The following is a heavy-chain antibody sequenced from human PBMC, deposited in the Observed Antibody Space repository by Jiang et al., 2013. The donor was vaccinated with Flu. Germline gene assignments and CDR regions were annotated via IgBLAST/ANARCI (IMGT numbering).Heavy chain of an antibody. Sequence: EVQLLESGGDLVQPGGSLRLSCAASGFTFSSYAMSWVRQAPGKGLEWVSAISGSGGSTYYADSVKGRFTISRDNSKNTLYLQMNSLRAEDTAVYYCAKSKVVPAAIREFDAFDIWGQGTMVTVSS. CDR2: ISGSGGST. D-gene: IGHD2-2*02. V-gene: IGHV3-23*01. J-gene: IGHJ3*02. CDR3: AKSKVVPAAIREFDAFDI. CDR1: GFTFSSYA.